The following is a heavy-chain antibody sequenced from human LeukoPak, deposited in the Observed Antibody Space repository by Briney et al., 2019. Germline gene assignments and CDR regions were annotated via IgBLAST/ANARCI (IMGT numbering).Heavy chain of an antibody. CDR3: ARQVQLNRGYAKWKYFQH. Sequence: KPSETLSLTCTVSGASINSDTYYWSWIRQPPGKGLEWIGEINHSGSTNYNPPLKSRVTISVDTSKNQFSLKLSSVTAADTAVYYCARQVQLNRGYAKWKYFQHWGQGTLVTVSS. CDR1: GASINSDTYY. CDR2: INHSGST. J-gene: IGHJ1*01. D-gene: IGHD3-22*01. V-gene: IGHV4-39*01.